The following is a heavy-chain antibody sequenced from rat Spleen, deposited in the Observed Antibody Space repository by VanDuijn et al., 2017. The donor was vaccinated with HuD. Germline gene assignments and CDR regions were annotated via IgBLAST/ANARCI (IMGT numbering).Heavy chain of an antibody. CDR3: AKLYGYTPYYFDY. CDR1: GINFSNYY. V-gene: IGHV5-22*01. CDR2: ISHDGSST. J-gene: IGHJ2*01. Sequence: EVQLVESGGGSVQPGRSMKLSCAASGINFSNYYMAWVRQAPTKGLEWVASISHDGSSTYYRDSVKGRFTFSRDNAKNTLYLQMNSLRSEDTATYYCAKLYGYTPYYFDYWGQGVMVTVSS. D-gene: IGHD1-9*01.